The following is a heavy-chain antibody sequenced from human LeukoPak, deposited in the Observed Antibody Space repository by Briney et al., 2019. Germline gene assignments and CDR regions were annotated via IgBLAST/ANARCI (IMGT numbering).Heavy chain of an antibody. Sequence: GRSLRLSCAASGFTFDDYAMHWVRQAPGKGLEWVSGISWNSGSIGYADSVKGRFTISRDNAKNSLYLQMNSLRAEDTALYYCAKSRTVRVNWFDPWGQGTLVTVSS. V-gene: IGHV3-9*01. CDR3: AKSRTVRVNWFDP. D-gene: IGHD4-11*01. J-gene: IGHJ5*02. CDR1: GFTFDDYA. CDR2: ISWNSGSI.